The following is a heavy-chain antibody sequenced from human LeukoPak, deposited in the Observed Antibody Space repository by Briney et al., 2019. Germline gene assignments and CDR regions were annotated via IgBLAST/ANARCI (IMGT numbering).Heavy chain of an antibody. CDR2: ISYDGSNT. Sequence: PGGSLRLSCAASGFTFSSYAMHWVRQAPGKGLEWVAAISYDGSNTYYADSVKGRFTISRDNSKNTLYLQMNSLRAEDTAVYYCARERFARDSSGAILDYWGQGTLVTVSS. D-gene: IGHD3-22*01. J-gene: IGHJ4*02. CDR3: ARERFARDSSGAILDY. CDR1: GFTFSSYA. V-gene: IGHV3-30-3*01.